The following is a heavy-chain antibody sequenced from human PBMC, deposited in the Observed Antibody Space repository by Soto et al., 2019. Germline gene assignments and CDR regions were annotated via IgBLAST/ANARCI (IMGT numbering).Heavy chain of an antibody. CDR3: AGNPAHGSGWYDP. Sequence: SETLSLTSAVSGGSISSSNWWSWVRQPPRKGLEWIGEIYHSGSTNYNPSLKSRVTISVAKSTNQISLKLRSVTAADTTEYYFAGNPAHGSGWYDPGVQGTLVTVSS. D-gene: IGHD2-15*01. CDR1: GGSISSSNW. J-gene: IGHJ5*02. CDR2: IYHSGST. V-gene: IGHV4-4*02.